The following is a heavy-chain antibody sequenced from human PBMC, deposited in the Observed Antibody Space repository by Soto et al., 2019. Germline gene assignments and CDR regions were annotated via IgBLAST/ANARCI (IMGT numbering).Heavy chain of an antibody. CDR1: GGSINSGDYY. J-gene: IGHJ4*02. D-gene: IGHD3-22*01. CDR3: ARAGYYDSSGPLG. V-gene: IGHV4-30-4*01. Sequence: SETLSLTCTVSGGSINSGDYYWSWIRQPPGKGLEWIGYIYYSGSTYYNPSLKSRVTISVDTSKNQFSLKLSSVTAADTAVYYCARAGYYDSSGPLGWGQGTLVTVSS. CDR2: IYYSGST.